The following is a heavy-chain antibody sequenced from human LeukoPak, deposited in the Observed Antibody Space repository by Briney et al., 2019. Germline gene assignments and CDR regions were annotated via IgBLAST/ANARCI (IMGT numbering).Heavy chain of an antibody. CDR2: IIPIFGTA. Sequence: SVKVSCKASGGTFSSYAISWVRQAPGQGLEWMGGIIPIFGTANYAQKFQGRVTITADESTSTAYMELSSLRSEDTAVYYCAGCRSTSCYYYYGMDVWGQGTTVTVSS. J-gene: IGHJ6*02. CDR1: GGTFSSYA. D-gene: IGHD2-2*01. CDR3: AGCRSTSCYYYYGMDV. V-gene: IGHV1-69*13.